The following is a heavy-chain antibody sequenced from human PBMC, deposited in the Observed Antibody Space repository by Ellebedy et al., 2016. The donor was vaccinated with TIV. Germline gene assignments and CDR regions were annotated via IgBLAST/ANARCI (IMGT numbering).Heavy chain of an antibody. Sequence: PGGSLRLSCTASGFTFSDYSINWVRQAPGKGLEWVSYIRGRSEAVYYADSVKGRFTISRDNAKNSLNLQMNSLRGEDTAVYYCARDHRYAFDYWGQGTLVTVSS. CDR1: GFTFSDYS. CDR2: IRGRSEAV. V-gene: IGHV3-48*04. CDR3: ARDHRYAFDY. J-gene: IGHJ4*02. D-gene: IGHD5-12*01.